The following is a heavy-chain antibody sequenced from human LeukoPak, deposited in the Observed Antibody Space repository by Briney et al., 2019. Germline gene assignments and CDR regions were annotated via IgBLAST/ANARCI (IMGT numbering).Heavy chain of an antibody. CDR3: AREISGTYYNPLGYMDV. J-gene: IGHJ6*03. CDR2: IFTSGIA. V-gene: IGHV4-4*07. CDR1: GGSIGIYY. D-gene: IGHD3-10*01. Sequence: SDTLSLTCTVSGGSIGIYYWNWIRQPAGKGLEWIGRIFTSGIANYTPSLKSRVTMSVDTSKNQFSLNLSSVTAADTAVYYCAREISGTYYNPLGYMDVWGKGTTVTVSS.